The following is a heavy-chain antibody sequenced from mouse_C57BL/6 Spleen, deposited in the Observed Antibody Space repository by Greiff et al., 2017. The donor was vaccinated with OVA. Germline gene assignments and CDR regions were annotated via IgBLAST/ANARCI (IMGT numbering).Heavy chain of an antibody. Sequence: QVQLQQPGAELVKPGASVKLSCKASGYTFTSYWMHWVKQRPGRGLEWIGRIDPNSGGTKYNEKFKSKATLTVDKPSSTAYMQLSSLTSEDSAVYYCARRFDYYGSSYSYWYFDVWGTGTTVTVSS. V-gene: IGHV1-72*01. CDR2: IDPNSGGT. D-gene: IGHD1-1*01. CDR1: GYTFTSYW. J-gene: IGHJ1*03. CDR3: ARRFDYYGSSYSYWYFDV.